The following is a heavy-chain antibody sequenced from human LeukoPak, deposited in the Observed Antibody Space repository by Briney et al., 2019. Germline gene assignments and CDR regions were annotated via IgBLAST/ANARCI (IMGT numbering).Heavy chain of an antibody. J-gene: IGHJ6*02. CDR1: GGSFSGYY. V-gene: IGHV4-34*01. CDR3: ARRRYCSGGSCYYNSFYYYYGMDV. Sequence: SETLSLTCAVYGGSFSGYYWSWIRQPPGKGLEWIGEINHSGSTNYNPSLKSRVTISVDTSKNQFSLRLSSVTAADTAVYYCARRRYCSGGSCYYNSFYYYYGMDVWGQGTTVTVSS. CDR2: INHSGST. D-gene: IGHD2-15*01.